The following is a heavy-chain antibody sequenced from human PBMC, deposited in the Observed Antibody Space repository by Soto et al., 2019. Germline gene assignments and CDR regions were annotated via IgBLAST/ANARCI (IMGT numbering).Heavy chain of an antibody. Sequence: TDTLSLTCAVSGYSISNSNWWDWIRQPPGKGLEWIGYIYYSGSTNYNPSLKSRVTISVDTSKNQFSLKLSSVTAADTAVYYCARDYYGSGSYYSPFYDSSAYTGGWFDPWGQGTLVTVSS. J-gene: IGHJ5*02. CDR3: ARDYYGSGSYYSPFYDSSAYTGGWFDP. D-gene: IGHD3-10*01. CDR1: GYSISNSNW. CDR2: IYYSGST. V-gene: IGHV4-28*03.